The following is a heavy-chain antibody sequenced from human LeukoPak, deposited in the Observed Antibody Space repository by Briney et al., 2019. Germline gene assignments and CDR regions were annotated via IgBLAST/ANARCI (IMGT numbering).Heavy chain of an antibody. CDR1: GGSISSGGYY. J-gene: IGHJ4*02. CDR3: ARDPIDSSGYFGY. V-gene: IGHV4-31*03. CDR2: IHYSGST. Sequence: PSETLSLTCTVSGGSISSGGYYWTWIRQHPGKGLEWIGYIHYSGSTYYNPSLKSRVTISVDTSKNQFSLKLSSVTAADTAVYYCARDPIDSSGYFGYWGQGTLVTVSS. D-gene: IGHD3-22*01.